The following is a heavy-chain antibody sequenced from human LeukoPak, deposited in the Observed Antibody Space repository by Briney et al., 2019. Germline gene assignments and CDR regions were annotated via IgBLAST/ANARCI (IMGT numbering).Heavy chain of an antibody. CDR3: ARGAARVVVAATLRHYYYMDV. J-gene: IGHJ6*03. Sequence: GASLKISCKGSGYSFTSYWIGWVRQMPGKGLEWMGIIYPGDSDTRYSPSFQGQVTISADKSISTAYLQWSSLKASDTAMYYCARGAARVVVAATLRHYYYMDVWGKGTTVTISS. CDR2: IYPGDSDT. D-gene: IGHD2-15*01. V-gene: IGHV5-51*01. CDR1: GYSFTSYW.